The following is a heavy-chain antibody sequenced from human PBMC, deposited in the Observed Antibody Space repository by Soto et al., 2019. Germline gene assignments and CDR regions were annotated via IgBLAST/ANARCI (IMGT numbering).Heavy chain of an antibody. CDR3: SSGRN. J-gene: IGHJ4*02. CDR2: IKDGANA. Sequence: QVRLYQWGVGLLKPSETLSLTCTLSSGSLSGFYWSWIRQPPGKGLEWIGEIKDGANAKYHPSLKGRVTISMDTSKTQFSLSLPSVTAAVTAVYFCSSGRNWGQGTRVTVSS. CDR1: SGSLSGFY. V-gene: IGHV4-34*01.